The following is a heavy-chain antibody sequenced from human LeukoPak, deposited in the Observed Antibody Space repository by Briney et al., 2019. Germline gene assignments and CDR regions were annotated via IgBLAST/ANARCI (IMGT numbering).Heavy chain of an antibody. V-gene: IGHV3-23*01. CDR1: GFTFSSYA. Sequence: GGSLRLSCAASGFTFSSYAMSWVRQAPGKGLEWVSAISDSGGSTYYADSVKGRFTISRDNSKNTLYLQMNSLRAEDTAVYYCAKDLRGSYTFEYFQHWGQGTLVTVSS. CDR2: ISDSGGST. D-gene: IGHD1-26*01. CDR3: AKDLRGSYTFEYFQH. J-gene: IGHJ1*01.